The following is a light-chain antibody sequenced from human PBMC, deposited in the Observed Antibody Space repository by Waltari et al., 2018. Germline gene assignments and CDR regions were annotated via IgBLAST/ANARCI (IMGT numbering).Light chain of an antibody. Sequence: EIVMTQSPATLSVSPGERATLSCRASQSVSSRLAWYQQKPGQAPRLLNYDTSRRATGIPARFTGSGSGTEYTPTIGSLQSEDFAIYYCQQYDNWPPYTFGQGTKLESK. V-gene: IGKV3-15*01. J-gene: IGKJ2*01. CDR3: QQYDNWPPYT. CDR2: DTS. CDR1: QSVSSR.